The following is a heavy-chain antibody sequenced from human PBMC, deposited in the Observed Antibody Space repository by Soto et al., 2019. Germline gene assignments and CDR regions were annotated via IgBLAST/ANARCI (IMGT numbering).Heavy chain of an antibody. Sequence: SVKVSCKASGGTFSSYAISWVRQAPGQGLEWMGGIIPIFGTANYAQKFQGRVTITADESTSTAYMELSSLRSEDTAVYYCATDYDSSGYYLTGFDYWGQGTLVTVSS. CDR2: IIPIFGTA. CDR1: GGTFSSYA. V-gene: IGHV1-69*13. CDR3: ATDYDSSGYYLTGFDY. J-gene: IGHJ4*02. D-gene: IGHD3-22*01.